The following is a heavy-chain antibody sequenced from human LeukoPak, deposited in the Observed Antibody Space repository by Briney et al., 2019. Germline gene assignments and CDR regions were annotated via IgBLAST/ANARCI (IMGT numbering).Heavy chain of an antibody. V-gene: IGHV1-18*01. J-gene: IGHJ6*02. Sequence: GASVKVFCKSSGYTFTSYGISWVRQAPGQGLEWMGWISAYNGNTNYAQKLQGRVTMTTDTSTSTAYMELRSLRSDDTAVYYCARHYGSGLPYYYYGMDVWGQGTTVTVSS. CDR2: ISAYNGNT. CDR1: GYTFTSYG. D-gene: IGHD3-10*01. CDR3: ARHYGSGLPYYYYGMDV.